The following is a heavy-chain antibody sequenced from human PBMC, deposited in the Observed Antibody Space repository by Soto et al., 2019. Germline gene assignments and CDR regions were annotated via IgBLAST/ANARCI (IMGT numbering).Heavy chain of an antibody. CDR1: GGSISSGDYY. D-gene: IGHD4-4*01. V-gene: IGHV4-30-4*01. Sequence: QVQLQESGPGLVKPSQALSLTCTVSGGSISSGDYYWSWIRQPPGKGLEWIGYIYFSGSTYSNPYLKSRVTISVDTSKNQFSLKLSSVTAADTAVYYCARDQPRSMTTVTTFAFDIWGQGTMVTVSS. CDR2: IYFSGST. CDR3: ARDQPRSMTTVTTFAFDI. J-gene: IGHJ3*02.